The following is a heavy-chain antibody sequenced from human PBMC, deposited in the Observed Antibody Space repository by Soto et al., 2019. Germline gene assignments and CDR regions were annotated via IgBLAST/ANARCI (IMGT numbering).Heavy chain of an antibody. V-gene: IGHV3-33*01. Sequence: PGGSLRLSCAASGFTFSSYGMHWVRQAPGKGLEWVAVIWYDGSNKYYADSVKGRFTISRDNSKNTLYLQMNSLRAEDTAVYYCARDWCGGDCTYFDYWGQGTLVTVSS. CDR1: GFTFSSYG. J-gene: IGHJ4*02. CDR3: ARDWCGGDCTYFDY. D-gene: IGHD2-21*02. CDR2: IWYDGSNK.